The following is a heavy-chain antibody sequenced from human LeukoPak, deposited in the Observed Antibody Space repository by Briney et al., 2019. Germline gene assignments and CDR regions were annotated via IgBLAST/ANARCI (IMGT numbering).Heavy chain of an antibody. CDR3: ARYRTYWYYDY. CDR1: GYNFSTHA. D-gene: IGHD2-15*01. V-gene: IGHV7-4-1*01. J-gene: IGHJ4*02. CDR2: INTNTGIP. Sequence: GASVKVSCKGSGYNFSTHAVNWVRQAPGQGLEWMGWINTNTGIPTYAQGFTGRFVFSLDTSVSTAYLQIDSLKAEDTAVYYCARYRTYWYYDYWGQGTLVTVSS.